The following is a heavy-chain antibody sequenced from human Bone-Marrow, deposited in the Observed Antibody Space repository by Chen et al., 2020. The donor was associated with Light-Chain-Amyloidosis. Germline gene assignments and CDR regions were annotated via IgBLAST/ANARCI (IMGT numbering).Heavy chain of an antibody. Sequence: EVQLVESGGGLVQPGRSLRLSCAASGFPFADYAMPGVRQAPGKGLEWVSGISWNSGSIGYADSVKGRFTISRDNAKNSLYLQMNSLRAEDTALYYCAKDIIPAATGGWNWFDPWGQGTLVTVSS. CDR2: ISWNSGSI. D-gene: IGHD2-2*01. J-gene: IGHJ5*02. V-gene: IGHV3-9*01. CDR3: AKDIIPAATGGWNWFDP. CDR1: GFPFADYA.